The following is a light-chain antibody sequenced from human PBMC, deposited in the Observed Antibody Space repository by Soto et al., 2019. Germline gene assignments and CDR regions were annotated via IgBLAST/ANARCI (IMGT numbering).Light chain of an antibody. CDR2: KES. J-gene: IGKJ1*01. CDR1: QSISSW. V-gene: IGKV1-5*03. Sequence: DVQMTQSPSTLSASLGDRVTITCRASQSISSWLAWYQQKTGKAPKILIYKESTLESGVPSNLSGSGSGTELTLTISSLQPEDFATYYCQQYNSYPWTCGQGTKVDI. CDR3: QQYNSYPWT.